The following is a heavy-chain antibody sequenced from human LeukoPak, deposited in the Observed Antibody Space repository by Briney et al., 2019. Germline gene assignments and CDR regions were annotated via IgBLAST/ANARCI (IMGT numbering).Heavy chain of an antibody. V-gene: IGHV3-74*01. Sequence: PAGGSLRLSCAASGNYWMHWVRQAPGKGLVWVPHINSDGSWTGYADSVKGRFTISKDNAKNTVYLQMNNLRAEDTAVYYCVSFYETNWGRGTLVTVSS. D-gene: IGHD2-2*01. CDR1: GNYW. J-gene: IGHJ4*02. CDR2: INSDGSWT. CDR3: VSFYETN.